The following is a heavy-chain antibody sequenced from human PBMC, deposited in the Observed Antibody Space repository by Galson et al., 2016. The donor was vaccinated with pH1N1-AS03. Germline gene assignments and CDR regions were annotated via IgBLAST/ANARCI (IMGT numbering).Heavy chain of an antibody. CDR1: GGPITSFY. CDR2: ISYSGFT. D-gene: IGHD3-16*02. J-gene: IGHJ6*02. CDR3: ARLDYVWGSHRSLDV. V-gene: IGHV4-59*01. Sequence: TLSLTCTVSGGPITSFYWAWIRQPPGKGLEWMGYISYSGFTKYNPSLTSRVTISVDTSKNEFSLRLSSVTTADAAVYYCARLDYVWGSHRSLDVWGQGTTVTVSS.